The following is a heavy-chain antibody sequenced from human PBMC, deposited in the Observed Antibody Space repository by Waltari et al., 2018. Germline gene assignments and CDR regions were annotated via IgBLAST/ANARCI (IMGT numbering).Heavy chain of an antibody. Sequence: QVQLQPWGAGLLKPSETLSLTCAVYGGSFSGYYWSWIRQPPGKGLEWIGEINHSGSTNYNPSLKSRVTISVDTSKNQFSLKLSSVTAADTAVYYCARIRTWDIVVVPAATYNWFDPWGQGTLVTVSS. D-gene: IGHD2-2*01. CDR3: ARIRTWDIVVVPAATYNWFDP. J-gene: IGHJ5*02. V-gene: IGHV4-34*01. CDR2: INHSGST. CDR1: GGSFSGYY.